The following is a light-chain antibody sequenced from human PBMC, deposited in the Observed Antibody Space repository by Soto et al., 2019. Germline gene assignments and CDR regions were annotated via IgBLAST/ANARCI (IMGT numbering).Light chain of an antibody. J-gene: IGKJ1*01. CDR1: QTVSSN. V-gene: IGKV3-15*01. Sequence: EIVMTQSPATLSVSPGEGATLSCRASQTVSSNLAWYQQKPGQAPRLLIYDASTRATGIPARFSGSGSGTEYTITISSLQPADVAVYYCRQYNNWPPWTFGQGTKVEIK. CDR3: RQYNNWPPWT. CDR2: DAS.